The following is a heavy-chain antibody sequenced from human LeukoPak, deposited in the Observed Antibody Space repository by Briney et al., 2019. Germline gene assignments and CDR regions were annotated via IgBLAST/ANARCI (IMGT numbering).Heavy chain of an antibody. CDR3: ARDMRLLGGFDY. CDR2: IYYSGST. V-gene: IGHV4-30-4*01. CDR1: GGSISSGDYY. J-gene: IGHJ4*02. D-gene: IGHD1-26*01. Sequence: PSETLSLTCTVSGGSISSGDYYWSWIRQPPGKGLEWIGYIYYSGSTYYNPSLKSRVTISVDTSKNQFSLKLSSVTAADTAVYYCARDMRLLGGFDYWGQGTLVTVSS.